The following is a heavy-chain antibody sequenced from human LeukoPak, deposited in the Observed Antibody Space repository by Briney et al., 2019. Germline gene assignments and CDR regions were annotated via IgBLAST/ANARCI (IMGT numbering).Heavy chain of an antibody. CDR1: GFTFSSYS. V-gene: IGHV3-23*01. D-gene: IGHD3-9*01. CDR3: AKEANDWSAVRFFDS. CDR2: IKASGGAT. Sequence: GGSLRLSCAASGFTFSSYSMIWARLAPGKGLEWVSGIKASGGATYYAGSVRGRFTISRDDSKNILYLHMDTLRAEDTAVYYCAKEANDWSAVRFFDSWGQGTPVTVSS. J-gene: IGHJ4*02.